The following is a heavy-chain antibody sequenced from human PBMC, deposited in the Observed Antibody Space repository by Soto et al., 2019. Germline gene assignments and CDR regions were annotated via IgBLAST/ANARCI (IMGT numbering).Heavy chain of an antibody. J-gene: IGHJ5*02. D-gene: IGHD3-3*01. V-gene: IGHV1-3*01. CDR3: ARDLVRITIFGVVTDNWFDP. CDR2: INAGNGNT. CDR1: GYTFTSYA. Sequence: ASVKVSCKASGYTFTSYAMHWVRQAPGQRLEWMGWINAGNGNTKYSRKFQGRVTITRDTSASTAYMELSSLRSEDTAVYYCARDLVRITIFGVVTDNWFDPWGQGTLVTVSS.